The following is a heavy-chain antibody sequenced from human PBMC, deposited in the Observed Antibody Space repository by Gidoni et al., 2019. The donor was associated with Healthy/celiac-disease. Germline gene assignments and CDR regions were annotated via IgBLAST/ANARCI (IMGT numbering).Heavy chain of an antibody. J-gene: IGHJ4*02. CDR2: ISGSGGST. D-gene: IGHD3-16*01. CDR1: GFTFSSYA. Sequence: EVQLLESGGGLVPPGGSLRLSCAASGFTFSSYARSWVRQATGKGLEWGAAISGSGGSTYYADSVKGRFTISRDNSKNTLYLQMNSLRAEDTAVYYCAKGGRWLQSALSDYWGQGTLVTVSS. V-gene: IGHV3-23*01. CDR3: AKGGRWLQSALSDY.